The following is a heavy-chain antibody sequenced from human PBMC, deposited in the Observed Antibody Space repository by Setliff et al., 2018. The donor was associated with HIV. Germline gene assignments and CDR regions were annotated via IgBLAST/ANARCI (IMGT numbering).Heavy chain of an antibody. Sequence: ASVKVSCKASGYTFTGYYMHWVRQAPGQGLEWMGWINPNYGGTNYAQKFQGRVTMTRDTSISTAYMELSRLRSDDTAVYYCARDYYDSSGYIFFPRLPDYWGQGTLVSVSS. J-gene: IGHJ4*02. CDR1: GYTFTGYY. CDR2: INPNYGGT. CDR3: ARDYYDSSGYIFFPRLPDY. D-gene: IGHD3-22*01. V-gene: IGHV1-2*02.